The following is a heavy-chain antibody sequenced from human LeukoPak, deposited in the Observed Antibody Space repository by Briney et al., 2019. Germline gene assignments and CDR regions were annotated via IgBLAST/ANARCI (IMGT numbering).Heavy chain of an antibody. CDR3: ARVAAADAFDI. Sequence: ASVTVSCKASGYTFTSYYMHWVRQAPGQELEWMGIINPSGGSTSYAQKFQGRVTMTRDTSTSTVYMELSSLRSEDTAVYYCARVAAADAFDIWGQGTMVTVSS. CDR1: GYTFTSYY. CDR2: INPSGGST. D-gene: IGHD6-13*01. J-gene: IGHJ3*02. V-gene: IGHV1-46*01.